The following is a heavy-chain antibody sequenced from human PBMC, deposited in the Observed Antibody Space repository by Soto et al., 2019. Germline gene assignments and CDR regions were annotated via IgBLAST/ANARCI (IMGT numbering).Heavy chain of an antibody. CDR2: IIPIFGTA. CDR3: ARDLWGGSY. D-gene: IGHD3-16*01. CDR1: VGTFSSYA. V-gene: IGHV1-69*06. Sequence: AVKVSCKASVGTFSSYAISWVRQAPGQGLEWMGGIIPIFGTANYAQKFQGRVTITADKSTSTAYMELRSLRSEDTAVYYCARDLWGGSYWGQGTLVTVSS. J-gene: IGHJ4*02.